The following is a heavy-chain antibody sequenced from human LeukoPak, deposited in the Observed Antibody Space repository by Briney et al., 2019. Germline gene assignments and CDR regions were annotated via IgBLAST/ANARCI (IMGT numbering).Heavy chain of an antibody. Sequence: GGSLRLSCAASGFTFNTYDMRWVRQASGKGLEWVSSIGTVGDTYYPGSVKGRLTISREDAKRFLYLQLNSLRAGDTAVYYCGRGGGPEAFYYWGQGTLVTVSS. CDR2: IGTVGDT. J-gene: IGHJ4*02. D-gene: IGHD5-12*01. CDR1: GFTFNTYD. CDR3: GRGGGPEAFYY. V-gene: IGHV3-13*01.